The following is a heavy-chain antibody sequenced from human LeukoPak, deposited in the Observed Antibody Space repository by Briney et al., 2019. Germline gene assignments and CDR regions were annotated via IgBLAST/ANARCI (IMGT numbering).Heavy chain of an antibody. CDR3: ASGYSSGWYPY. Sequence: PSQTLSLTCTVSGGSIGSGGYYWSWIRQHPGKGLEWIGYIYYSGSTYYNPSLKSRVTISVDTSKNQFSLKLSSVTAADTAVYYCASGYSSGWYPYWGQGTLVTVSS. V-gene: IGHV4-31*03. D-gene: IGHD6-19*01. CDR1: GGSIGSGGYY. CDR2: IYYSGST. J-gene: IGHJ4*02.